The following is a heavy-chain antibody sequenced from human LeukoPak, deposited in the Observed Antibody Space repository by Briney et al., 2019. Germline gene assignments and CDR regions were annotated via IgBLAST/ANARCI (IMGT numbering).Heavy chain of an antibody. D-gene: IGHD2-8*01. CDR3: AREVYTNAYNWFDP. Sequence: ASVKVSCKASGYTFTGYSIHWVRQAPGQGLEWMAWINPNSGGTKYAPKFQGRVTMTRDTSISTVYMELSRLRSDDTAVYYCAREVYTNAYNWFDPWGQGTLVTVSS. J-gene: IGHJ5*02. CDR1: GYTFTGYS. CDR2: INPNSGGT. V-gene: IGHV1-2*02.